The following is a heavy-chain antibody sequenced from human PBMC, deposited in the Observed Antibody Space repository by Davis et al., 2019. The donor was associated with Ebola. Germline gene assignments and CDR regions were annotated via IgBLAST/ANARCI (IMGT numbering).Heavy chain of an antibody. Sequence: ASVKVSCKASGYTFTSYAMHWVRQAPGQRLEWMGWINACNGNTNYSQKFQVRVTITRDTSASTAYMEVTSLTSDDTAVYWCARVGITMTVLPRDYYNGWDVWGRGTTVTVSS. CDR1: GYTFTSYA. D-gene: IGHD3-22*01. V-gene: IGHV1-3*01. CDR3: ARVGITMTVLPRDYYNGWDV. CDR2: INACNGNT. J-gene: IGHJ6*02.